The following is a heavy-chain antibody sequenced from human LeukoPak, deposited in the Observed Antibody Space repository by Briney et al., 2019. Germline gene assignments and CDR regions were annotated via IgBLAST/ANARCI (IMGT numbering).Heavy chain of an antibody. CDR3: AGAYCGGDCYSGRAFDI. J-gene: IGHJ3*02. CDR2: IYYSGST. V-gene: IGHV4-39*07. CDR1: GGSISSSNYY. Sequence: SETLSLTCTVSGGSISSSNYYWGWIRQPPGKGLEWIGSIYYSGSTYYSPSLKSRFTISVDTSKNQFSLKLSSVTAAGTAVYYCAGAYCGGDCYSGRAFDIWGQGTVVTVSS. D-gene: IGHD2-21*02.